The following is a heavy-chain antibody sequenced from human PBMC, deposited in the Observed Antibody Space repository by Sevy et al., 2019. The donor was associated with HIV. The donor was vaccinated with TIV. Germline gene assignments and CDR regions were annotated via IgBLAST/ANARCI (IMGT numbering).Heavy chain of an antibody. J-gene: IGHJ4*02. Sequence: GGSLRLSCAASGFTFSSYGMHWVRQAPGKGLEWVAVISYDGSNKYYADSVKGRFTISRDNSKNTLYLQMNSLRAEDTAVYYCAKEGRRGGREFPNYFDYLGQGTLVTVSS. D-gene: IGHD3-10*01. CDR1: GFTFSSYG. V-gene: IGHV3-30*18. CDR2: ISYDGSNK. CDR3: AKEGRRGGREFPNYFDY.